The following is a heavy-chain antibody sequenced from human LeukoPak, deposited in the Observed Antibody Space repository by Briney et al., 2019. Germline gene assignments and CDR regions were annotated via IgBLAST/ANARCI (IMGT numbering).Heavy chain of an antibody. J-gene: IGHJ4*02. CDR3: AREAYYYDSSGYYPQY. D-gene: IGHD3-22*01. CDR1: GFTFSSHW. Sequence: GGSLRLSCAASGFTFSSHWMNWVRQAPGKGLEWVSSISTSSSHIYYADSVKGRFTISRDNAKNSLYLQMNSLRAEDTAVYYCAREAYYYDSSGYYPQYWGQGTLVTVSS. V-gene: IGHV3-21*01. CDR2: ISTSSSHI.